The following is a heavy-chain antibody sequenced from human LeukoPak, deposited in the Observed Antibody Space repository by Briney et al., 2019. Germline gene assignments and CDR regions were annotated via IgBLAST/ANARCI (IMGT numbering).Heavy chain of an antibody. D-gene: IGHD3-10*01. CDR3: AGHRFGEFHMDV. J-gene: IGHJ6*03. CDR1: GGTFSSYA. Sequence: ASVKVSCKASGGTFSSYAISWVRQAPGQGLEWMGGIIPIFGTANYAQKFQGRVTITTDESTSTAYMELSSLRSEDTAVYYCAGHRFGEFHMDVWGKGTTVTVSS. V-gene: IGHV1-69*05. CDR2: IIPIFGTA.